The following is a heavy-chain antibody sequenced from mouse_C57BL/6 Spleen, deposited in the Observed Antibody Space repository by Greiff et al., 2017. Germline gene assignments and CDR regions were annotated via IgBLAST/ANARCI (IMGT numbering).Heavy chain of an antibody. CDR3: ATDGDYDAMDY. J-gene: IGHJ4*01. Sequence: QVQLQQPGAELVRPGSSVKLSCKASGYTFTSYWMHWVKQRPIQGLEWIGNIDPSDSETHYNQKFKDKATLTVDKSSSTAYMQLSSLPSEESAVYYCATDGDYDAMDYWGQGTSVTVSS. D-gene: IGHD2-13*01. V-gene: IGHV1-52*01. CDR2: IDPSDSET. CDR1: GYTFTSYW.